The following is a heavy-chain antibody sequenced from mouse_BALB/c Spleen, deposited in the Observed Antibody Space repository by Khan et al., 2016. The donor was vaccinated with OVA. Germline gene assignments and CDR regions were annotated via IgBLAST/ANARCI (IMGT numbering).Heavy chain of an antibody. CDR1: GYSITSDYA. D-gene: IGHD3-2*02. CDR3: ARIQGGDFDY. CDR2: ISHSGNT. J-gene: IGHJ2*01. Sequence: EVQLVESGPGLVKPSQSLSLTCTVTGYSITSDYAWNWLRQFPGNKLEWMGYISHSGNTKYNPSLKSRISITRDTSKNQFFLQLNFVTIEDTATYYCARIQGGDFDYWGQGTTLTVSS. V-gene: IGHV3-2*02.